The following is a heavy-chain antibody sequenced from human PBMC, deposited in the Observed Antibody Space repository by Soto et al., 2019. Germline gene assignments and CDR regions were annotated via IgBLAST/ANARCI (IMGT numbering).Heavy chain of an antibody. CDR3: ARGYSGYGYDNDAFDI. D-gene: IGHD5-12*01. CDR1: GGTFSSYT. V-gene: IGHV1-8*02. Sequence: ASVKVSCKASGGTFSSYTISWVRQAPGQGLEWMGRMNPISGKADYAQKFQGRVTMTRNTSTSTAYMELGSLRSEDTAVYYCARGYSGYGYDNDAFDIWGQGTMVNVS. CDR2: MNPISGKA. J-gene: IGHJ3*02.